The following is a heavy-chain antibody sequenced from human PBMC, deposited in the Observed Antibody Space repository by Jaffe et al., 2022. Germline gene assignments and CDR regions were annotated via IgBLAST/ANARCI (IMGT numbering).Heavy chain of an antibody. Sequence: QVQLQESGPGLVKPSETLSLTCAVSGYSISSGYYWGWIRQPPGKGLEWIGSIYHSGSTYYNPSLKSRVTISVDTSKNQFSLKLSSVTAADTAVYYCARDLVHGSGSYSQKYDYWGQGTLVTVSS. J-gene: IGHJ4*02. CDR1: GYSISSGYY. D-gene: IGHD3-10*01. CDR2: IYHSGST. V-gene: IGHV4-38-2*02. CDR3: ARDLVHGSGSYSQKYDY.